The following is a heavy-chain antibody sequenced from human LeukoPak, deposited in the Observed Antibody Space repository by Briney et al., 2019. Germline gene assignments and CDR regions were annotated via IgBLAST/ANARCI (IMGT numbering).Heavy chain of an antibody. J-gene: IGHJ5*02. CDR1: GFTFSSYA. D-gene: IGHD2-2*01. CDR2: ISFDGSER. CDR3: ARRPRLRYCSSTSCSGFDP. Sequence: GGSLRLSCAASGFTFSSYAMHWVRQAPGKGLEWVAVISFDGSERYYADSVKGRFTISRDNSNNTLYLQMNSLRAEDTAMYYCARRPRLRYCSSTSCSGFDPWGQGTLVTVSS. V-gene: IGHV3-30-3*01.